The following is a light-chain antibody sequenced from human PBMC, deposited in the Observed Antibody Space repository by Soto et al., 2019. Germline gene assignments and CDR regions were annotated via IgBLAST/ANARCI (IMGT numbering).Light chain of an antibody. V-gene: IGKV1-9*01. J-gene: IGKJ4*01. CDR2: AAS. CDR1: QGISSY. CDR3: QQLNSYPLT. Sequence: TELTQSPSSLSASVGDRVTITCRASQGISSYLAWYQQKPGKAPKLLIYAASTLQSGVPSRFSGSGSGTDFTLTISSLQPKDFATYYCQQLNSYPLTFGGGTKVEIK.